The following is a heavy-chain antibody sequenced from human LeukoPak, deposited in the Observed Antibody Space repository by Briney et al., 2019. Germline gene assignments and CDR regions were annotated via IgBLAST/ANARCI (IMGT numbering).Heavy chain of an antibody. CDR3: AHAHITIFGVVANRFDP. CDR1: GGTFISYA. Sequence: SVKVSCKASGGTFISYAISWVRQAPGQGLEWMGGIIPIFGTANYAQKFQGRVTITTDESTSTAYMELSSLRSEDTAVYYCAHAHITIFGVVANRFDPWGQGTLVTVSS. J-gene: IGHJ5*02. D-gene: IGHD3-3*01. V-gene: IGHV1-69*05. CDR2: IIPIFGTA.